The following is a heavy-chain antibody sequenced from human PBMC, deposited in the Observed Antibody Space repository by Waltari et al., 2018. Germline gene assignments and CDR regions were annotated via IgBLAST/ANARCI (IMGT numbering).Heavy chain of an antibody. CDR2: IIPILGIA. J-gene: IGHJ4*02. CDR1: GGTFSSYA. Sequence: QVQLVQSGAEVKKPGSSVKVSCKASGGTFSSYAISWVRQAPGQGLELMGGIIPILGIANYAQKFQGRVTITADESTSTAYMELSSLRSEDTAVYYCARGWQQLVQDYFDYWGQGTLVTVSS. V-gene: IGHV1-69*04. D-gene: IGHD6-13*01. CDR3: ARGWQQLVQDYFDY.